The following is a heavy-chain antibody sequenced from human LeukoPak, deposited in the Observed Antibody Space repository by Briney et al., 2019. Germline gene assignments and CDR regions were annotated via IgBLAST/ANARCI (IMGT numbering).Heavy chain of an antibody. V-gene: IGHV1-69*05. CDR2: IIPIFGTA. D-gene: IGHD3-10*01. Sequence: TSVKVSCKASGGTFSSYAISWVRQPPGQGLEWMGGIIPIFGTANYAQKFQGRVTITTDESTSTAYMELSSLRSEDTAVYYCARGAYSNYGPYFDYWGQGSLVTVSS. J-gene: IGHJ4*02. CDR1: GGTFSSYA. CDR3: ARGAYSNYGPYFDY.